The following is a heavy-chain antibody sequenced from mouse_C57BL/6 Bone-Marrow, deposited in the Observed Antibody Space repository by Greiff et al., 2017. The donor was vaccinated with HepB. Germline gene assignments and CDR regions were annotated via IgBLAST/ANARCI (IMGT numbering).Heavy chain of an antibody. CDR1: GYTFTSYW. CDR2: INPSSGYT. J-gene: IGHJ2*01. Sequence: QVQLKESGAELAKPGASVKLSCKASGYTFTSYWMHWVKQRPGQGLEWIGYINPSSGYTKYNQKFKDKATLTADKSSSTAYMQLRSLTYEDSAVYYCDSNVAKGPCDDWGQGTTLTVSS. D-gene: IGHD3-3*01. CDR3: DSNVAKGPCDD. V-gene: IGHV1-7*01.